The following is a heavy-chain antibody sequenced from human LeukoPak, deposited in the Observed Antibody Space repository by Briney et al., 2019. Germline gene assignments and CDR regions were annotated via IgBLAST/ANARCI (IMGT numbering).Heavy chain of an antibody. CDR2: ISYDGSNK. Sequence: GGSLGLSCAASGFTFSSYGMHWVRQAPGKGLEWVAVISYDGSNKYYADSVKGRFTISRDNSKNTLYLQMNSLRAEDTAVYYCAKVGESSGPYYYYYMDVWGKGTTVTVSS. V-gene: IGHV3-30*18. D-gene: IGHD3-22*01. CDR1: GFTFSSYG. J-gene: IGHJ6*03. CDR3: AKVGESSGPYYYYYMDV.